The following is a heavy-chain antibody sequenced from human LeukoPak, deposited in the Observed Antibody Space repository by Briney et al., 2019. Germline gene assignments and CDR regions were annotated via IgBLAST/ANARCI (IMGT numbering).Heavy chain of an antibody. CDR3: ARHRGYGGGVYFRWFDP. V-gene: IGHV4-59*08. CDR1: GGSIKGYF. Sequence: SETLSLTRTVSGGSIKGYFCSCIRQPPGQTLEWMGYINYNGGAKSNPSPTSRDTLSVYTSKNQSSLYLRPVTAADTAVYYCARHRGYGGGVYFRWFDPWGQGALVTVSS. J-gene: IGHJ5*02. D-gene: IGHD2-21*01. CDR2: INYNGGA.